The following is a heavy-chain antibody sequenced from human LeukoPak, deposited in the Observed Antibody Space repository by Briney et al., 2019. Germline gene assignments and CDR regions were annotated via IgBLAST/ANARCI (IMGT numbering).Heavy chain of an antibody. Sequence: GASLRLSCSASGFTFSSYAISWVRQAPGQGLEWTGFISYDGVNKNYAHTVKGRFTISRDKYKNTLYLQMNSLRVEDTALYYCTGDGMVGDYVSYFDFWGQGSLVIVSS. CDR3: TGDGMVGDYVSYFDF. CDR1: GFTFSSYA. CDR2: ISYDGVNK. J-gene: IGHJ4*02. D-gene: IGHD4-17*01. V-gene: IGHV3-30*01.